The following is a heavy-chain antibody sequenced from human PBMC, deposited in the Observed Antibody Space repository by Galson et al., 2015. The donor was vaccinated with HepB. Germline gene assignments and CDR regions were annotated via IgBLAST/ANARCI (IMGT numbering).Heavy chain of an antibody. CDR2: IYNSGST. Sequence: TLSLTCTVSGGSISSGAYYWSWIRQPPGKGLEWIGHIYNSGSTQYNPSLKSRVTISVDASENQFSLKLTSVTAADTAMYYCASEGYGTTRRGGRDHYYYYYMDVWGKGTTVTVSS. CDR1: GGSISSGAYY. J-gene: IGHJ6*03. D-gene: IGHD2-8*01. V-gene: IGHV4-30-4*01. CDR3: ASEGYGTTRRGGRDHYYYYYMDV.